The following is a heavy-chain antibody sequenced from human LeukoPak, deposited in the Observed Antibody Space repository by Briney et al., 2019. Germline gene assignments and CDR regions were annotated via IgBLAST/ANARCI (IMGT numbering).Heavy chain of an antibody. D-gene: IGHD3-22*01. CDR2: IIPILGIA. J-gene: IGHJ4*02. CDR3: ARDHSGLLTDY. V-gene: IGHV1-69*04. Sequence: GASVKVSCKASGGTFSSYAISWVRQAPGQGLEWMGRIIPILGIANYAQKFQGRVTITADKSTITAYMELSSLRSEDTAVYYCARDHSGLLTDYWGQGTLVTVSS. CDR1: GGTFSSYA.